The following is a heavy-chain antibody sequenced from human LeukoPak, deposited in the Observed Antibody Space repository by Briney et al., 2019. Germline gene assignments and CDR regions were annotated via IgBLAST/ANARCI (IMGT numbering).Heavy chain of an antibody. CDR3: AREGEWELLSAFDI. CDR2: ISSSSSTI. V-gene: IGHV3-48*01. Sequence: PGGSLRLSCAASGFTFSSYSMNWVRQAPGKGLEWVSYISSSSSTIYYADSVKGRFTISRDNAKNSLYLQMNSLRAEDTAVYYCAREGEWELLSAFDIWGQGTMVTVSS. D-gene: IGHD1-26*01. CDR1: GFTFSSYS. J-gene: IGHJ3*02.